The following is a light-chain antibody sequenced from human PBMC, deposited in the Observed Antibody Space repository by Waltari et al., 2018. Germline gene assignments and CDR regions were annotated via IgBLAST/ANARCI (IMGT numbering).Light chain of an antibody. CDR2: RTS. Sequence: DIQMTQSPSSLSASVGDRVTITCRASQGIGNWLAWYQQKPGKAPKLLIYRTSNLETGVPSRFTGSGSGTDFTLTISSLQPEDIATYYCQQHDNFPFSFGQGTKVEIK. J-gene: IGKJ2*03. CDR3: QQHDNFPFS. CDR1: QGIGNW. V-gene: IGKV1-33*01.